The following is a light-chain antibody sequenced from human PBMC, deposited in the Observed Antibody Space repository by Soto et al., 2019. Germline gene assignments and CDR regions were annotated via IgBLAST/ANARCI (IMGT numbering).Light chain of an antibody. CDR2: DVS. CDR3: SSYTRSTTPGI. J-gene: IGLJ2*01. V-gene: IGLV2-14*03. CDR1: SSDVGGYSY. Sequence: QSALTQPASVSGSPGQSITISCTGTSSDVGGYSYVSWYQQHPGKAPKLMIYDVSYRPSGVSNRFSGSKSGNTASLTISGLQAEDEADYYCSSYTRSTTPGIFGGGTQLTVL.